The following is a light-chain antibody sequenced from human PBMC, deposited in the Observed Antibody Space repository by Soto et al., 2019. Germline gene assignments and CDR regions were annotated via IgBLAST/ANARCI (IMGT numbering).Light chain of an antibody. CDR2: KVS. J-gene: IGKJ1*01. Sequence: DVVLSQSPLSLPVTPGQPASISCRSSGSLVSSDGDIYLNWIQQRPGQSSRRLIHKVSNRDSGVPDRFSGSGSGTDFTLKISRVQAEDVGVYYCMQGTYWPPAFGQGTKVEMK. CDR3: MQGTYWPPA. CDR1: GSLVSSDGDIY. V-gene: IGKV2-30*01.